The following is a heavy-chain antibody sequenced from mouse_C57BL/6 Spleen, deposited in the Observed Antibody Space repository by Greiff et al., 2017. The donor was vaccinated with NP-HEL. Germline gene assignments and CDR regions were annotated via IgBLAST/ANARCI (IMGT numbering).Heavy chain of an antibody. CDR1: GYTFTSYG. CDR3: ARSRFDYYGSSYWYFDV. J-gene: IGHJ1*03. CDR2: IYPRSGNT. D-gene: IGHD1-1*01. V-gene: IGHV1-81*01. Sequence: QVHVKQSGAELARPGASVKLSCKASGYTFTSYGISWVKQRTGQGLEWIGEIYPRSGNTYYNEKFKGKATLTADKSSSKAYMELRSLTSEDSAVYFCARSRFDYYGSSYWYFDVWGTGTTVTVSS.